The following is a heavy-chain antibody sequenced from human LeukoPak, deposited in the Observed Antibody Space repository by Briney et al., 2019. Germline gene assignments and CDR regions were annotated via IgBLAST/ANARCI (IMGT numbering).Heavy chain of an antibody. CDR3: AKDRSGYDLGGSSGFSY. D-gene: IGHD5-12*01. J-gene: IGHJ4*02. CDR1: GFTFSGYA. Sequence: GGSLRLSCAASGFTFSGYAMSWVRQAPGKGLEWVSAISGSGGSTYYADSVKGRFTISRDNSKNTLYLQMNSLRAEDTAVYYCAKDRSGYDLGGSSGFSYWGQGTLVTVSS. CDR2: ISGSGGST. V-gene: IGHV3-23*01.